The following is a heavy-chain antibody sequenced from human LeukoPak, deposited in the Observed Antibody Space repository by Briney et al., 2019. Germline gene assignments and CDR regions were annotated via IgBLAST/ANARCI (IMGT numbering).Heavy chain of an antibody. CDR1: GFTFSSYA. CDR2: ISGSGGST. D-gene: IGHD2-15*01. CDR3: AKALSHCSGGSCYSAVDY. V-gene: IGHV3-23*01. Sequence: PGGSVRLSCAASGFTFSSYAMSWVRQAPGKGLEWVSAISGSGGSTYYADSVKGRFTISRDNSKNTLYLQMNSLRAEDTAVYYCAKALSHCSGGSCYSAVDYWGQGTLVTVSS. J-gene: IGHJ4*02.